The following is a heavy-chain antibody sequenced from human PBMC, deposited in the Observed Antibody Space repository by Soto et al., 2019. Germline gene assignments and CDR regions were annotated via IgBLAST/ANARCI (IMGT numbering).Heavy chain of an antibody. CDR3: ARGQYSSGWYGAPYFDY. D-gene: IGHD6-19*01. Sequence: KTSETLSLTCAVYGGSFSGYYWSWIRQPPGKGLEWIGEINHSGSTNYNPSLKSRVTISVDTSKNQFSLKLSSVTAADTAVYYCARGQYSSGWYGAPYFDYWGQGTLVTVSS. J-gene: IGHJ4*02. CDR1: GGSFSGYY. V-gene: IGHV4-34*01. CDR2: INHSGST.